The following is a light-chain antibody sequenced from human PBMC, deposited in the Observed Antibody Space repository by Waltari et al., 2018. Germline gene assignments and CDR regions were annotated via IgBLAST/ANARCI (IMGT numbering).Light chain of an antibody. J-gene: IGLJ3*02. V-gene: IGLV2-23*02. CDR3: CSYAGTITPWV. CDR1: SRDIGSYRL. CDR2: EVN. Sequence: QSALTQYASVSGSPGQSITISCIGTSRDIGSYRLVSWYQQHPGKAPKLIIYEVNNRPSGVSNRFSGSKSGNTASLTISGLQAEDEADYYCCSYAGTITPWVFGGGTKLTVL.